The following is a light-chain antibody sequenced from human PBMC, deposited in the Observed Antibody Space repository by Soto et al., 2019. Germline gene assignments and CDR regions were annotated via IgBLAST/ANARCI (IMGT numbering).Light chain of an antibody. CDR2: EVS. CDR3: SSYTSSVTLV. J-gene: IGLJ2*01. V-gene: IGLV2-14*01. CDR1: SSDVGGYNF. Sequence: QSALTQPASVSGSPGQSITISCTGTSSDVGGYNFGSWYQQHPGKAPKLIIYEVSNRPLGVSYRFSGSKSGNTASLTISGLQAEDEADYYCSSYTSSVTLVFGGGTKVTVL.